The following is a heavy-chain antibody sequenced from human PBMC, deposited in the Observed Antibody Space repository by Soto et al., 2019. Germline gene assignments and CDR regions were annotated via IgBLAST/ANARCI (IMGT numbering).Heavy chain of an antibody. V-gene: IGHV4-38-2*01. Sequence: PSETLSLTCAVSGYSISSGDYWGWIRQPPGKGLEWIGSIYHSGSTYYNPSLKSRVTISVDTSKNQFSLKLSSVTAADTAVYYCAISPGIAAAGTFFDYWGQGTRVTGS. CDR2: IYHSGST. J-gene: IGHJ4*02. D-gene: IGHD6-13*01. CDR1: GYSISSGDY. CDR3: AISPGIAAAGTFFDY.